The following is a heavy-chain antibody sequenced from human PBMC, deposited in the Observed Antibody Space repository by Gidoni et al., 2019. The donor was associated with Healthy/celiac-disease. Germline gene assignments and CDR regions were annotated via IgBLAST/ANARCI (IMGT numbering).Heavy chain of an antibody. CDR3: AKDILPARGYGIGYYYYGMDV. CDR2: ISWDGGST. D-gene: IGHD6-13*01. V-gene: IGHV3-43*01. CDR1: GFPFDDYT. Sequence: EVQLVESGGVVVQPGGSLRLSCAASGFPFDDYTMHWVRQAPGKGLEWVSLISWDGGSTYYADSVKGRFTISRDNSKNSLYLQMNSLRTEDTALYYCAKDILPARGYGIGYYYYGMDVWGQGTTVTVSS. J-gene: IGHJ6*02.